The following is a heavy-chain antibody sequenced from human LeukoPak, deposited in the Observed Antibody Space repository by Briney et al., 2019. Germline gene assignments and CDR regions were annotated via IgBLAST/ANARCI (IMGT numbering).Heavy chain of an antibody. CDR2: IYTSGST. D-gene: IGHD3-22*01. Sequence: SETLSLTCTVSGGSISSYYWSWIRQPAGKGLEWIGRIYTSGSTNYNPSLKSRVTISVDTSKNQFSLKLSSVTAADTAVYYCARGGYYYDSSGYYYHYWGQGTLVTVSS. V-gene: IGHV4-4*07. CDR1: GGSISSYY. CDR3: ARGGYYYDSSGYYYHY. J-gene: IGHJ4*02.